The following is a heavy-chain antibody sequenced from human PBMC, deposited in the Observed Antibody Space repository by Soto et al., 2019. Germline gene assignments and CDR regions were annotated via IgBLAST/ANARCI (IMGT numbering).Heavy chain of an antibody. V-gene: IGHV4-30-2*01. D-gene: IGHD2-15*01. CDR3: ARDVGRRSTDY. CDR2: IYHSGTT. Sequence: SETLSLTCAVSGGSISAAGSSWSWIRQPPGGGLEWIGYIYHSGTTYYYPSLKTRLTVSLDRSKNQFSLTLNSMTAADTAVYYCARDVGRRSTDYWGQGTLVTVSS. CDR1: GGSISAAGSS. J-gene: IGHJ4*02.